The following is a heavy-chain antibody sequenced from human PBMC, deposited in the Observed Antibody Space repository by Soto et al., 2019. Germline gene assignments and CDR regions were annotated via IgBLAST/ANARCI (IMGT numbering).Heavy chain of an antibody. D-gene: IGHD1-26*01. Sequence: EVQLLESGGGLVLPGGSLRLSCAASGFTFNVYAMSWVRQAPGKGLEWVSTIRNDGGTTDYADSVKGRFTISRDNSKNTLSLRMNSLRPDDTAVYYCAKSWDVVGASTGDYFDSWGQGTLVAVSS. CDR3: AKSWDVVGASTGDYFDS. CDR2: IRNDGGTT. CDR1: GFTFNVYA. V-gene: IGHV3-23*01. J-gene: IGHJ4*02.